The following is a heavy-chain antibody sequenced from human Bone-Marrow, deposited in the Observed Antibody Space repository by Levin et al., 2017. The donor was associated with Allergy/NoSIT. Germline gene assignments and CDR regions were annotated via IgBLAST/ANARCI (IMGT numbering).Heavy chain of an antibody. CDR1: RGSISNYY. Sequence: SETLSLTCTVSRGSISNYYWNWIRQPPGKGLEWIGYISSPESTNYSPDLKGRVTISTTETQFSLRLTSVTAADTAVYFCARGEYSTSEIDFWGQGILITVSS. V-gene: IGHV4-59*01. J-gene: IGHJ4*02. D-gene: IGHD6-6*01. CDR3: ARGEYSTSEIDF. CDR2: ISSPEST.